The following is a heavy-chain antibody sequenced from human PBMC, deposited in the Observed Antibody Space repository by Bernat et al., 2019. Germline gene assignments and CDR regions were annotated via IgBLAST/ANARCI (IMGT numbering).Heavy chain of an antibody. J-gene: IGHJ4*02. Sequence: EVQLVESGGALVQPGGSLRLSCSASGFTLSSYEMNWVRQAPGKGLEWVSYISGSGTTRYYADSVKGRFTISRDDAKNSLYLLMNTLRAEDTAVYYCARGIRWGSSGLLLDSWGPGTLLTVSS. CDR2: ISGSGTTR. CDR1: GFTLSSYE. D-gene: IGHD5-12*01. CDR3: ARGIRWGSSGLLLDS. V-gene: IGHV3-48*03.